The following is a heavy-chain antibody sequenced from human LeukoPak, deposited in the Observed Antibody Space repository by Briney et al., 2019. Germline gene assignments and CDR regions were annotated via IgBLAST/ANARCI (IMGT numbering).Heavy chain of an antibody. V-gene: IGHV1-24*01. CDR3: ATGLEIITNDAFDI. CDR1: GYTLTELS. CDR2: FDPEDGET. Sequence: GASVKVSCKVSGYTLTELSMHWVRQAPGKGLEWMGGFDPEDGETIYAQKFQGRVTMTEDTSTDTAYMELSSLRSEDTAVYYCATGLEIITNDAFDIWGQGTKVTVSS. D-gene: IGHD3-3*01. J-gene: IGHJ3*02.